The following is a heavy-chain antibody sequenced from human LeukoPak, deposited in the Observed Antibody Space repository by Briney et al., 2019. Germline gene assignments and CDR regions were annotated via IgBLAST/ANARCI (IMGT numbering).Heavy chain of an antibody. V-gene: IGHV4-39*01. CDR1: GGSITTSSYY. CDR2: FYYSGNT. Sequence: SETLSLTCTVSGGSITTSSYYWGWIPQPPGKGLEWIRIFYYSGNTNPHPSRKGPVTISVDTTKNQFSLKTGSVPAADTAVYYCARAVRARPFDLWGGGTLVTLSS. CDR3: ARAVRARPFDL. J-gene: IGHJ2*01.